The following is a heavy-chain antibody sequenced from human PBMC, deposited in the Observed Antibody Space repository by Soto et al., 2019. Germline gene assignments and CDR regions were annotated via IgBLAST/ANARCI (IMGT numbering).Heavy chain of an antibody. V-gene: IGHV1-18*01. CDR2: ISAYNGNT. CDR3: ARDPGHSSSWYQEDYFDY. D-gene: IGHD6-13*01. J-gene: IGHJ4*02. Sequence: GASVKVSCKASGYTFTSYGISWVRQAPGQRLEWKGWISAYNGNTNYAQKLQGRVTMTTDTSTSTAYMELRSLRSDDTAVYYCARDPGHSSSWYQEDYFDYWGQGTLVTVSS. CDR1: GYTFTSYG.